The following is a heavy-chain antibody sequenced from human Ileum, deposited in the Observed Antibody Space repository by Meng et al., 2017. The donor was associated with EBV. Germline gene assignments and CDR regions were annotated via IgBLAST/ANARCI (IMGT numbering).Heavy chain of an antibody. J-gene: IGHJ4*02. CDR1: GGSISSSNW. D-gene: IGHD6-19*01. Sequence: VRLEGWGPGRGRPWGTLSLTCAVFGGSISSSNWWSWVRQRQGKGREWIGEIYHSGNTNYNPSLKGRVTISVDKSKNQFSLNLSAVSAANTAVYYCARVGQWLPIDYWGQGTLVTVSS. CDR2: IYHSGNT. V-gene: IGHV4-4*02. CDR3: ARVGQWLPIDY.